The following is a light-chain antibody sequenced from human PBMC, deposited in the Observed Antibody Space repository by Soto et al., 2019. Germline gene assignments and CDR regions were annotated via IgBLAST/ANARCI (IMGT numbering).Light chain of an antibody. CDR2: RAS. CDR1: QTVSTW. CDR3: QQYHTYWT. J-gene: IGKJ1*01. Sequence: DIQMTQSPSTLSASVGDRITITCRASQTVSTWLAWYQQKPGKAPKLLIYRASSLESGVPSSFSGSGSGTEFTLTIRSLQPDDFATYYCQQYHTYWTFGQGTKVEIK. V-gene: IGKV1-5*03.